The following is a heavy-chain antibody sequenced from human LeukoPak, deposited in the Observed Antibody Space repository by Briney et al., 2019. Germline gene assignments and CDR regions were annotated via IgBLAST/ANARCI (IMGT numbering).Heavy chain of an antibody. CDR3: ARVPHLDYGSGRNGMDV. D-gene: IGHD3-10*01. CDR1: GYTFTGYY. Sequence: SVNVSCKTSGYTFTGYYVHWVRQAPGQGLEWMGGIIPIFGTANYAQKFQGRVTITADESTSTAYMELSSLRSEDTAVYYCARVPHLDYGSGRNGMDVWGQGTTVTVSS. J-gene: IGHJ6*02. CDR2: IIPIFGTA. V-gene: IGHV1-69*13.